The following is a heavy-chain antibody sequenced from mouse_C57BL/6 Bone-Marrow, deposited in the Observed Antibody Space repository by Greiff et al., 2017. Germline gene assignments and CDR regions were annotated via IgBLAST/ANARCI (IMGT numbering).Heavy chain of an antibody. J-gene: IGHJ2*01. Sequence: VKLMESGAELARPGASVKLSCKASGYTFTSYGISWVKQRTGQGLEWIGEIYPRSGNTYYNEKFKGKATLTADKSSSTAYMGLRSLTSEDSAVYFCARRRRGGPLFDYWGQGTTLTVSS. V-gene: IGHV1-81*01. CDR3: ARRRRGGPLFDY. CDR2: IYPRSGNT. CDR1: GYTFTSYG.